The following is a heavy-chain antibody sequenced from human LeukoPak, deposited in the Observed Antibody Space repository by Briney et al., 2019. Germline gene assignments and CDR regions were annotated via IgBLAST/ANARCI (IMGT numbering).Heavy chain of an antibody. Sequence: GGSLRLSCAASGFTFDDYGMSWVRQAPGKGLEWVSGINWNGGSTGYADSVKGRFTISRDNAKNSLYLQMNSLRAEDTALYYCAKGHRPLLSAAHGAAFDIWGQGTMVSVSS. D-gene: IGHD2-2*01. CDR1: GFTFDDYG. V-gene: IGHV3-20*04. CDR2: INWNGGST. CDR3: AKGHRPLLSAAHGAAFDI. J-gene: IGHJ3*02.